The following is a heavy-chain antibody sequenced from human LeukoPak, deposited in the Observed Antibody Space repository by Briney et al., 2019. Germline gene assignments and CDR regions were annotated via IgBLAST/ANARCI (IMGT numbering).Heavy chain of an antibody. CDR2: MNPNSGNT. Sequence: ASVKVSCKASGYTFSSYDINWVRQATGQGLEWMGWMNPNSGNTGYTQKFQGRVTMTADTSTDTAYMELSSLRSDDTAVYYCATGLRGYASGSQRAFDVWGQGTMVTVSS. V-gene: IGHV1-8*01. D-gene: IGHD3-10*01. J-gene: IGHJ3*01. CDR1: GYTFSSYD. CDR3: ATGLRGYASGSQRAFDV.